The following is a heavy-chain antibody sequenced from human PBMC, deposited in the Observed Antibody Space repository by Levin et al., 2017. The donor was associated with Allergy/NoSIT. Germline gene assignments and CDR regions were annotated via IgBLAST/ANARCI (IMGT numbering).Heavy chain of an antibody. V-gene: IGHV3-74*01. CDR1: GFTFSSYW. J-gene: IGHJ4*02. CDR3: ARAKQWPALWVY. D-gene: IGHD6-19*01. CDR2: INSDGSST. Sequence: GGSLRLSCAASGFTFSSYWMHWVRQAPGKGLVWVSRINSDGSSTSYADSVKGRFTISRDNAKNTLYLQMNSLRAEDTAVYYCARAKQWPALWVYWGQGTLVTVSS.